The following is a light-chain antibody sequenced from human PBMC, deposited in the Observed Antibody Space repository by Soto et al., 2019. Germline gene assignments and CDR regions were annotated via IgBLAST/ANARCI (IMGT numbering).Light chain of an antibody. Sequence: QSVLTQPASVSGSPGQSITISCTGTSSDAGGYNYVSWYQQNPGKAPKLIIYEVSRRPSGVSSRFSGSKSGNTASLTISGLQAEDEADYYCSSYTSSNTVFGGGTKLTVL. CDR2: EVS. CDR1: SSDAGGYNY. J-gene: IGLJ3*02. V-gene: IGLV2-14*01. CDR3: SSYTSSNTV.